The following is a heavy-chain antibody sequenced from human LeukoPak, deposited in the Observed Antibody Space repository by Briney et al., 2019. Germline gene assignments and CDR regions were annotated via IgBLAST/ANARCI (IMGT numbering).Heavy chain of an antibody. CDR3: ARPRRSHYFDY. CDR1: GYRFSDYA. Sequence: ASVTVSCKASGYRFSDYAISWVRQAPGQGPEWMGWISAESGNTESAQNFQGRVTMTTDTSTSAAFLELRSLRSDDTAVYYCARPRRSHYFDYWGQGTLVSVS. CDR2: ISAESGNT. V-gene: IGHV1-18*01. J-gene: IGHJ4*02.